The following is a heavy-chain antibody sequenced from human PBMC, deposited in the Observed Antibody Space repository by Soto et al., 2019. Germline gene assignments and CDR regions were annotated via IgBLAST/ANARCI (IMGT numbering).Heavy chain of an antibody. V-gene: IGHV1-18*04. CDR2: ISAYNGNT. D-gene: IGHD3-10*01. CDR3: ASHPPITMVRGRRDYYYGMDV. J-gene: IGHJ6*02. CDR1: GYTFTSYG. Sequence: QVQLVQSGAEVKKPGASVKVSCKASGYTFTSYGISWVRQAPGQGLEWMGWISAYNGNTNYAQKLQGRVTMTTDTSASTAYMELRSLRSDDTAVYYCASHPPITMVRGRRDYYYGMDVWGQGTTVTVSS.